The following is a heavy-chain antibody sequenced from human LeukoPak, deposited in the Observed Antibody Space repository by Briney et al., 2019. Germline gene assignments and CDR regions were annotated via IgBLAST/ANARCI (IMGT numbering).Heavy chain of an antibody. CDR1: GGSISSYY. CDR2: IYYSGST. V-gene: IGHV4-59*01. D-gene: IGHD6-19*01. CDR3: ARGGSGSGMDV. Sequence: PETLSLTCTVSGGSISSYYWSWIRQPPGKGLEWIGYIYYSGSTNYNPSLKSRVTISVDTSKNQFSLKLSSVTAADTAVYYCARGGSGSGMDVWGKGTTVTVSS. J-gene: IGHJ6*04.